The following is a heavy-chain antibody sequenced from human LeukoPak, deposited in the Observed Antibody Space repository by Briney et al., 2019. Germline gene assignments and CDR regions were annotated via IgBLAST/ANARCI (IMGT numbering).Heavy chain of an antibody. CDR1: GGTFSSYA. CDR3: AREGYCSGGSCYSGVY. D-gene: IGHD2-15*01. CDR2: IIPIFGTA. V-gene: IGHV1-69*13. Sequence: SVKVSCKASGGTFSSYAISWVRQAPGQGLEWMGGIIPIFGTANYAQKFQGRGTITADESTSTAYMELSSLRSEDTAVYYCAREGYCSGGSCYSGVYWGQGTLVTVSS. J-gene: IGHJ4*02.